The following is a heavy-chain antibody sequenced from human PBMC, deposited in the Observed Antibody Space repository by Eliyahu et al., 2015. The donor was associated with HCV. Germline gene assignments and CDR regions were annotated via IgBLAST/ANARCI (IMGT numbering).Heavy chain of an antibody. J-gene: IGHJ3*01. D-gene: IGHD5-12*01. V-gene: IGHV3-30-3*01. CDR2: ISYAGSNK. CDR3: ARDEGKYSGYLGAFDL. CDR1: GFXFXSXG. Sequence: QVQLVESGGGVVQPGRSLXLXCAASGFXFXSXGXHWVRQSPGKGLEWLAVISYAGSNKYYADSVRGRFTISRDNSKNTLYLQMNSVRAEDTAVYYCARDEGKYSGYLGAFDLWGQGTMVTVSS.